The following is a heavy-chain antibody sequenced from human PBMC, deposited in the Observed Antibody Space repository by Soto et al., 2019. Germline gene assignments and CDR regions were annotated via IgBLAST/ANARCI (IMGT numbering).Heavy chain of an antibody. D-gene: IGHD1-7*01. CDR2: LSDSGVNT. J-gene: IGHJ6*02. CDR3: ARILRTTGRYFYHAMDV. CDR1: GFTFSDYA. V-gene: IGHV3-23*01. Sequence: GGSLRLSCVASGFTFSDYAMSWGRQAPGKGLEYVSALSDSGVNTYYADSVKGRSTISRDNSKKTMYLQMNGLRAEDTAVYYCARILRTTGRYFYHAMDVWGEATKVT.